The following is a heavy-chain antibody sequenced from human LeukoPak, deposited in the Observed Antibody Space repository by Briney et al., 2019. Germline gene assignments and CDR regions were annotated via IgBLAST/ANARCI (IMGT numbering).Heavy chain of an antibody. J-gene: IGHJ4*02. CDR1: GFTFSSYS. V-gene: IGHV3-21*01. CDR3: ASLVSGDYDY. CDR2: ISSSSSYI. D-gene: IGHD4-17*01. Sequence: PGGSLRLSCAASGFTFSSYSMNWVRQAPGKGLEWVSSISSSSSYIYYADSVKGRFTISRDNAKNSLYLQMNSLRAEDTAAYYCASLVSGDYDYWGQGTLVTVSS.